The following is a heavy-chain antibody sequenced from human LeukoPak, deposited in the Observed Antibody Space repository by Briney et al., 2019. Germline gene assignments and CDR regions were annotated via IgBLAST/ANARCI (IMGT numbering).Heavy chain of an antibody. CDR3: ARSRAVADWFDP. J-gene: IGHJ5*02. CDR2: TIPIFGTA. CDR1: GGTFSSYA. D-gene: IGHD6-19*01. V-gene: IGHV1-69*06. Sequence: SVKLSCKASGGTFSSYAISWVRQAPAQGLEWMGVTIPIFGTANYAHEFPGRVTITADKSTSTAYMELSIRRSKDTAVYYCARSRAVADWFDPWGQGTLVTVSS.